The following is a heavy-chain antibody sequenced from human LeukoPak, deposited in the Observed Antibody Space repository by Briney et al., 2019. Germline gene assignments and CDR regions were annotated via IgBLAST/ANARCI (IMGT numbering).Heavy chain of an antibody. Sequence: SETLSLTCTVSGGSISSYYWSWIRQPPGKGLEWIGYIYYTGSTIYNPSLKSRVTISVDTSKNQFSLKLSSVTAADTAVYYCARHYGSGKPWFDYWGQGTLVTVSS. D-gene: IGHD3-10*01. CDR3: ARHYGSGKPWFDY. V-gene: IGHV4-59*01. CDR1: GGSISSYY. J-gene: IGHJ4*02. CDR2: IYYTGST.